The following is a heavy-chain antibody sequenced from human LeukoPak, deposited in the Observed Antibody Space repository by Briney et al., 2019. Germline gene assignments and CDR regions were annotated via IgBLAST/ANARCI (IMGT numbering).Heavy chain of an antibody. CDR3: ARHTLVGARNAFDI. V-gene: IGHV4-59*08. J-gene: IGHJ3*02. Sequence: KSSETLSLTCNVSGGSISSYYWSWIRQPPGKGLEWIGYMYYSGNTNYNPSLKSRVTTSVDTSKNQFSLKLSSVTAADTAVYYCARHTLVGARNAFDIWGQGTTVTVSS. CDR2: MYYSGNT. CDR1: GGSISSYY. D-gene: IGHD1-26*01.